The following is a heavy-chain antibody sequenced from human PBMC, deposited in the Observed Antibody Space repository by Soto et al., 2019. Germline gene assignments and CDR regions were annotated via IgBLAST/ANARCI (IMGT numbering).Heavy chain of an antibody. CDR1: GYTFTSYG. J-gene: IGHJ4*02. V-gene: IGHV1-18*01. CDR2: ISAYNGNT. Sequence: ASVKVSCKASGYTFTSYGISWVRQAPGQGLEWMGWISAYNGNTNYAQKLQGRVTMTTDTSTSTAYMELRSLRSDDTAVYYCARVIDHIMITFGGVNPYFDYWGQGTLVTVSS. CDR3: ARVIDHIMITFGGVNPYFDY. D-gene: IGHD3-16*01.